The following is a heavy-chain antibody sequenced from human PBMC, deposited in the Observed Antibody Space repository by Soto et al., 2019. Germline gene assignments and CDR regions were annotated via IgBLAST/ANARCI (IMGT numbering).Heavy chain of an antibody. D-gene: IGHD4-17*01. CDR2: ISHSGTTI. Sequence: QVQLVESGGGLVKPGGSLTLSCAASGFTFSDYYMSWIRQAPGKGLEWVSYISHSGTTIYYADSVKGRFTISRDNAKNALYLQMNSLRPEDTAVYYCARFARYGDYGESFDSWGQGTLVTVSS. V-gene: IGHV3-11*01. CDR3: ARFARYGDYGESFDS. CDR1: GFTFSDYY. J-gene: IGHJ4*02.